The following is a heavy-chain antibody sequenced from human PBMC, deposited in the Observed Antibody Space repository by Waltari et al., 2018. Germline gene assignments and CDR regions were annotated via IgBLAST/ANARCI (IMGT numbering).Heavy chain of an antibody. CDR3: ARAGEFRSYYYAMDV. Sequence: EVQLVESGGGLVQSGVSLRISCATSGFTFSFYDMPWVRQAPGKGLEWLSYISVGSATIYYADSVKGRFSISRDDARNSLFLEINSLRAEDSAVYYCARAGEFRSYYYAMDVWGQGTAVSVSS. J-gene: IGHJ6*02. CDR2: ISVGSATI. CDR1: GFTFSFYD. D-gene: IGHD3-10*01. V-gene: IGHV3-48*03.